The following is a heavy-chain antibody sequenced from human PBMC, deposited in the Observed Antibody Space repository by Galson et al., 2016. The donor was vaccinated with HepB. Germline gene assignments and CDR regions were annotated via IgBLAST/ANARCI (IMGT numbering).Heavy chain of an antibody. D-gene: IGHD3-10*01. J-gene: IGHJ4*02. CDR3: AGTYYYRY. CDR1: GGSFNGDY. V-gene: IGHV4-34*01. CDR2: IHGGGTT. Sequence: SETLSLTCAVYGGSFNGDYWSWFRLPPGKGPEWIGEIHGGGTTNYNPSLKGRVYISADTSKKQFSLRLSSVTAADTAHYYCAGTYYYRYWGQGTLVTVSS.